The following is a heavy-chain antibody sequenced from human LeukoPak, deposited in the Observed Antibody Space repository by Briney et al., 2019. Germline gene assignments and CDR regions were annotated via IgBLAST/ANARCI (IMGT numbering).Heavy chain of an antibody. V-gene: IGHV3-23*01. CDR1: GFTFSSYA. D-gene: IGHD3-10*01. CDR2: IRSSGSTT. J-gene: IGHJ4*02. Sequence: GGSLRLSCAASGFTFSSYAMSWVRQAPGKGLEWVSAIRSSGSTTYYADSVKGRFTISRDNSKNTLYLQMNSLRAEDTAVYYCAKVKLWFGELLPRDYWGQGTLVTVSS. CDR3: AKVKLWFGELLPRDY.